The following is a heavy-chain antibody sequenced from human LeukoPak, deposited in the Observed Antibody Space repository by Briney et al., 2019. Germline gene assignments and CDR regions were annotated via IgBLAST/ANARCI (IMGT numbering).Heavy chain of an antibody. V-gene: IGHV4-59*08. J-gene: IGHJ5*02. CDR3: AVHSSGWSGWFDP. Sequence: SETLSLTCTVYGGSISSYYWSWIRQPPGKGLEWIGYIYYSGSTNYNPSLKSRVTISVDTSKNQFSLKLSSVTAADTAVYYCAVHSSGWSGWFDPWGQGSLVTVSS. CDR1: GGSISSYY. D-gene: IGHD6-19*01. CDR2: IYYSGST.